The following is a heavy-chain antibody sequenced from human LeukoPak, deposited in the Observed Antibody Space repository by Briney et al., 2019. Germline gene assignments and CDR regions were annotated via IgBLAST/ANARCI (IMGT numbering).Heavy chain of an antibody. V-gene: IGHV1-46*01. CDR1: GYTFTSNY. D-gene: IGHD3-10*01. Sequence: ASVKVSCKASGYTFTSNYIYWVRQAPGQGLEWMGRINPSGGSTSYTQKFQGRVTMTRDTSTSTVYMELSSLRSEDTAVYYCARRRGSQNDYWGQGTLVTVSS. CDR2: INPSGGST. CDR3: ARRRGSQNDY. J-gene: IGHJ4*02.